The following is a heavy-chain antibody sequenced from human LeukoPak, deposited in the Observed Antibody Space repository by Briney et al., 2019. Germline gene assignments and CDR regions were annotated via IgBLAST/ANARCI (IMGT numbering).Heavy chain of an antibody. J-gene: IGHJ5*02. Sequence: PGGSLRLSCAASGFTFSSYSMNWVRQAPGKGLEWVSYISSSSSTIYYADSVKGRFTISRDNAKNSLYLQMNSLRAEDTAVYYCARTPSSGYYRGWFDPWGQGTLVTVSS. CDR1: GFTFSSYS. CDR2: ISSSSSTI. D-gene: IGHD3-22*01. V-gene: IGHV3-48*04. CDR3: ARTPSSGYYRGWFDP.